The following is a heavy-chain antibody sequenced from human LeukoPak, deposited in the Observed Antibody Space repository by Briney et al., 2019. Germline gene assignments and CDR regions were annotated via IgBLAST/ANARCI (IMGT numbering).Heavy chain of an antibody. V-gene: IGHV1-8*03. CDR2: INPNSGNT. J-gene: IGHJ4*02. Sequence: ASVRVSCKASGYIFTGYYMHWMRQAPGQGLEWMGWINPNSGNTGYAQKFQGRVTITRNTSISTAYMELSSLRSEDTAVYYCARGRSGSYSDYWGQGTLVTVSS. CDR1: GYIFTGYY. CDR3: ARGRSGSYSDY. D-gene: IGHD1-26*01.